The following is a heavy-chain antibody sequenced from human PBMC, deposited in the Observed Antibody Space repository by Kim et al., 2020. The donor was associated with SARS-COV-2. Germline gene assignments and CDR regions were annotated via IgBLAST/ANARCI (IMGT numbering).Heavy chain of an antibody. CDR3: ATDQPPSPTQWYSSGWWVY. CDR2: FDPEDGET. V-gene: IGHV1-24*01. Sequence: ASVKVSCKVSGYTLTELSMHWVRQAPGKGLEWMGGFDPEDGETIYAQKFQGRVTMTEDTSTDTAYMELSSLRSEDTAVYYCATDQPPSPTQWYSSGWWVYWGQGTLVTVSS. CDR1: GYTLTELS. J-gene: IGHJ4*02. D-gene: IGHD6-19*01.